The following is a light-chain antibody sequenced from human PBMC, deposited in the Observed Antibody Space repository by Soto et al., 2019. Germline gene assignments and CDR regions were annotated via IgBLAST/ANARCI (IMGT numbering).Light chain of an antibody. CDR3: QQYNGYWT. V-gene: IGKV1-5*03. J-gene: IGKJ1*01. Sequence: DIQMTQSPSTLSASVGDRVTITCRASQSISDSLAWYQQKPGKAPKLLIYEAYSLKSGVPSRFRGSISGTEXXLXXXSLQPDDXXTYYCQQYNGYWTFGQGTKVEIK. CDR1: QSISDS. CDR2: EAY.